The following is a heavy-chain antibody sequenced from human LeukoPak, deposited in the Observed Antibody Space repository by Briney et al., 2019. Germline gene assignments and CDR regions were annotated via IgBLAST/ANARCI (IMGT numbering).Heavy chain of an antibody. CDR3: ARYRGYSGYEGTYYMDV. Sequence: PGGSLRLSCAASGFTFGSYTLNWVRQAPGKGLEWISSITSDSNYIFHSESLKGRFTISRDNAKNSLYLQMNTLRAEDTAVYFCARYRGYSGYEGTYYMDVWGKGTTVTISS. J-gene: IGHJ6*03. CDR1: GFTFGSYT. D-gene: IGHD5-12*01. CDR2: ITSDSNYI. V-gene: IGHV3-21*01.